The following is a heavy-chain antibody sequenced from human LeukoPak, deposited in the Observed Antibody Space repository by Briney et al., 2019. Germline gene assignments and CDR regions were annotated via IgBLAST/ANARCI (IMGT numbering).Heavy chain of an antibody. Sequence: ASVKVSCTASGYTFSNYDINWVRQATGQGLEWMGWMNPNSGNTGYAQKFQGRVTITRNTSINTAYMELSSLRSEDTAVYYCARGIRRNINYWFDPWGQGTLVTVSS. J-gene: IGHJ5*02. D-gene: IGHD1-14*01. CDR1: GYTFSNYD. CDR3: ARGIRRNINYWFDP. V-gene: IGHV1-8*03. CDR2: MNPNSGNT.